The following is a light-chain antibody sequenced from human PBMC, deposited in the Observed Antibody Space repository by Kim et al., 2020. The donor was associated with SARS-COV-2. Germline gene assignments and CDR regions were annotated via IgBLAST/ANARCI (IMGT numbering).Light chain of an antibody. J-gene: IGLJ2*01. Sequence: GVNISCTGSSSNIGAGYGVHWYQQLPGTAPKLLIYDNRNRPSGVPDRFSGSRSGTSASLAITGLQAKDEADYYCQSYDSSLSGSVFGGGTQLTVL. V-gene: IGLV1-40*01. CDR2: DNR. CDR1: SSNIGAGYG. CDR3: QSYDSSLSGSV.